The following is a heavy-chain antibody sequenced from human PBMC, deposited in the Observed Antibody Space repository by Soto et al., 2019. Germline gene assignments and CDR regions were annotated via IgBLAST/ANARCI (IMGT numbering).Heavy chain of an antibody. CDR3: ARRYYGVSGGYYGPPVDP. D-gene: IGHD3-22*01. J-gene: IGHJ5*02. V-gene: IGHV1-69*01. Sequence: QVQLVQSGAEVKKPGSSVKVSCKASGGTFSSYAINWVRQAPGQGLEWMGGIIPMFDTTNYAEKFQGRVTITADESTSTSYMGLSSLRAEDTAVYYWARRYYGVSGGYYGPPVDPWCQGTPVTVSS. CDR2: IIPMFDTT. CDR1: GGTFSSYA.